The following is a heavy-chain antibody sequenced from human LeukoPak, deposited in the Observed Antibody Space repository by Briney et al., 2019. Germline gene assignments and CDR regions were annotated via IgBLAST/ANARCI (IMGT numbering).Heavy chain of an antibody. V-gene: IGHV4-61*02. J-gene: IGHJ4*02. CDR3: ARNGVVVVPAATQKTYYFDY. CDR2: VYTSGST. CDR1: GGSISSGSYY. D-gene: IGHD2-2*01. Sequence: SQTLSLTCSVSGGSISSGSYYWTWIRQPAGKGLEYIGRVYTSGSTSYNPSLKSRVTVSVDTSKNQFSLKLISVTAADTAVYYCARNGVVVVPAATQKTYYFDYWGQGTLVTVS.